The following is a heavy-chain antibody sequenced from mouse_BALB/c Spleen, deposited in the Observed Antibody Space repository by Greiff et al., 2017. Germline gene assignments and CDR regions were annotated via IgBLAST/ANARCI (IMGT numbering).Heavy chain of an antibody. J-gene: IGHJ3*01. D-gene: IGHD2-2*01. CDR2: IWAGGST. CDR3: AREDFYYGYDGGFAY. Sequence: QVQLQQSGPGLVAPSQSLSITCTVSGFSLTSYGVHWVRQPPGKGLEWLGVIWAGGSTNYNSALMSKLSISKDNSKSQVFLKMNSLQTDDTAMYYCAREDFYYGYDGGFAYWGQGTLVTVSA. V-gene: IGHV2-9*02. CDR1: GFSLTSYG.